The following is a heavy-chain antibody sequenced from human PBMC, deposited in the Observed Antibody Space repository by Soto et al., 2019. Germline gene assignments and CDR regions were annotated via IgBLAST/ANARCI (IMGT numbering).Heavy chain of an antibody. V-gene: IGHV3-23*01. CDR1: GFTFGSYA. Sequence: EVQLLESGGGLVQPGGSLRLSCAASGFTFGSYAMSWVRQAPGKGLEWVSLISGTGDSSEYANSVKGRFTISRHHSTNTVFLQMNSLRAEATAVYVCAKDNGLYASGSFSHWGQGTLVTVSS. CDR3: AKDNGLYASGSFSH. D-gene: IGHD3-10*01. J-gene: IGHJ4*02. CDR2: ISGTGDSS.